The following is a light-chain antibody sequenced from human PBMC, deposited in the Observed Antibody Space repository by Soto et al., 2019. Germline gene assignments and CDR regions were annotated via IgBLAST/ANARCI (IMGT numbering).Light chain of an antibody. V-gene: IGKV1-5*03. CDR1: QSISSW. Sequence: DIQMTQSPSTLSASVGDRVTITCRASQSISSWLAWYQQKPGRAPKLLIYKASSLETGVPSRFSGSGSGTGFTLIISSLQPDDFASYYCQQYGSSSPWTFGQGTKVEIK. CDR2: KAS. CDR3: QQYGSSSPWT. J-gene: IGKJ1*01.